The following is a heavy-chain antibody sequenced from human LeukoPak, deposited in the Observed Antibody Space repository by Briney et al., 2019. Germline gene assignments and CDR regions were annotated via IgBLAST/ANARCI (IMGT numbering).Heavy chain of an antibody. D-gene: IGHD4-11*01. V-gene: IGHV4-38-2*02. CDR2: INHSWST. CDR1: GYSISNNFY. CDR3: VRSEIDDYSRY. J-gene: IGHJ4*02. Sequence: KPSEALSLTCTVSGYSISNNFYWAWIRQSPRKGLEWIVSINHSWSTYYNPSLKSRVTISVDTSKNQFSLKLTSVTAADTAVYYCVRSEIDDYSRYWGRGMLVIVSS.